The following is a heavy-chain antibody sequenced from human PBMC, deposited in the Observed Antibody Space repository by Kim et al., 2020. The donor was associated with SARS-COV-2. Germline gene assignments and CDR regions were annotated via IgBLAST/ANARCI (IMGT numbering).Heavy chain of an antibody. CDR2: SYT. CDR3: ARNPDAFDI. J-gene: IGHJ3*02. V-gene: IGHV5-10-1*01. Sequence: SYTNYSPSFQGHVTISADKSISTAYLQWSSLKASDTAMYYCARNPDAFDIWGQGTMVTVSS.